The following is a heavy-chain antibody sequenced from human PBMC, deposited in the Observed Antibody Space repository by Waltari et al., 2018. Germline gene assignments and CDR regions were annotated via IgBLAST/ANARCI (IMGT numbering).Heavy chain of an antibody. D-gene: IGHD1-26*01. J-gene: IGHJ4*02. V-gene: IGHV4-34*01. Sequence: QVQLQQWGAGLLKPSETLSLTCAVYGGSFSGYYWSWIRQPPGKGLEWIGEINHSGSTNYNPSLKSRVTISVDTSKNQFSLKLSSVTAADTAVYYCVRLRQESWELLRDYWGQGTLVTVSS. CDR3: VRLRQESWELLRDY. CDR1: GGSFSGYY. CDR2: INHSGST.